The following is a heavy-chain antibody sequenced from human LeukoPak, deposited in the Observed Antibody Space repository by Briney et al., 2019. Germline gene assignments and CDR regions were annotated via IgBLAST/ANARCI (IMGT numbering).Heavy chain of an antibody. CDR1: GYTFTSYY. J-gene: IGHJ6*03. Sequence: ASVKVSCKASGYTFTSYYMHWVRQAPGQGLEWMGIINPSGGSTSYAQKFQGRVTMTRDMSTSTVYMELSSLRSEDTAVYYCARGSTVGAYYYYYYMDVWGKGTTVTVSS. D-gene: IGHD4-11*01. CDR2: INPSGGST. V-gene: IGHV1-46*01. CDR3: ARGSTVGAYYYYYYMDV.